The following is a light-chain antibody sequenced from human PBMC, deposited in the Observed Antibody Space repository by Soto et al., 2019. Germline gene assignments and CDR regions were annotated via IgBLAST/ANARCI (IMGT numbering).Light chain of an antibody. J-gene: IGKJ4*01. CDR2: GAS. V-gene: IGKV3-11*01. CDR3: QQRSNWPPGFA. CDR1: QSVTNS. Sequence: IVLAQSPGPLSLSPGERATLSCRSSQSVTNSFLAWYQQKPGQAPRLLIYGASNRATGIPARFSGSGSGTDFTRTISSLEPEEFAVYYCQQRSNWPPGFALGGGTKVDIK.